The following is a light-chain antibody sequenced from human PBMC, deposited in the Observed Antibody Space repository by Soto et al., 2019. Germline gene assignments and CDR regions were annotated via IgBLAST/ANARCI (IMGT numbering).Light chain of an antibody. CDR2: LVS. Sequence: VMTQSPLSLPVTPGEPASISCRSSQSLLHSNGYDYLDWYLQNPGQSPQLLIYLVSTRASGVPDRFNGSESGTDFTLKNNRVEAEDVGVYYCMQARQPPYMFGQGTKLEIK. V-gene: IGKV2-28*01. CDR3: MQARQPPYM. CDR1: QSLLHSNGYDY. J-gene: IGKJ2*01.